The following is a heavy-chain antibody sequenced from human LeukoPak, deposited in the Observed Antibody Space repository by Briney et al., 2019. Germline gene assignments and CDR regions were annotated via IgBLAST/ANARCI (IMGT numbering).Heavy chain of an antibody. CDR3: ARETSQKGAHYMDV. D-gene: IGHD3-16*01. V-gene: IGHV4-59*01. CDR2: IYYSGST. Sequence: SETLSLTCTVSGGSISSYYWSWIRQPPGKGLEWIGYIYYSGSTNYNPSLKSRVTISVDTSKNQFSLKLSSATAADTAVYYCARETSQKGAHYMDVWGKGTTVTISS. CDR1: GGSISSYY. J-gene: IGHJ6*03.